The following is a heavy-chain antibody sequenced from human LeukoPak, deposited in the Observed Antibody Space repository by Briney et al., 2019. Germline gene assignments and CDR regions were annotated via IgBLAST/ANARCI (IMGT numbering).Heavy chain of an antibody. CDR1: GGSIGSYY. CDR3: ARTYYASSGYNGLWFDP. J-gene: IGHJ5*02. Sequence: SQSLSLAWTVSGGSIGSYYGGWVRQPPGNGLEWVGSIYYSVSTNYNPYLRRRVTLSVQPSTTQFSRKLSSLTPADTAVNYWARTYYASSGYNGLWFDPWGQGTLVTVSS. D-gene: IGHD3-22*01. CDR2: IYYSVST. V-gene: IGHV4-59*01.